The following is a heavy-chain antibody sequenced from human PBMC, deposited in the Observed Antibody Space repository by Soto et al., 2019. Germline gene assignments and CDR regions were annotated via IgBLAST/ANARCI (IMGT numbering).Heavy chain of an antibody. CDR3: ARGQGGYSYPNWFDP. V-gene: IGHV4-34*01. D-gene: IGHD5-18*01. CDR2: INHSGST. J-gene: IGHJ5*02. CDR1: GGSFSGYY. Sequence: QVQLQQWGAGLLKPSETLSLTCAVYGGSFSGYYWSWIRQPPGKGLEWIGEINHSGSTNYNPSLKSRVTISVDTSKNQFSLKLSSVTAADTAVYYCARGQGGYSYPNWFDPWGQGTLFTVSS.